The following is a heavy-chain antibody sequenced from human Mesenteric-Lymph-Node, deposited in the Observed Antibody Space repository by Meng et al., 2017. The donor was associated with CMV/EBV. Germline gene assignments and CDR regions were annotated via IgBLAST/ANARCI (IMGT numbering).Heavy chain of an antibody. CDR1: GFTFSSCS. D-gene: IGHD6-13*01. V-gene: IGHV3-21*01. Sequence: GESLKISCTASGFTFSSCSMNWVRQAPGKGLEWVSSISSSSSYIYYADSVKGRFTISRDNAKNSLYLQMNSLRAEDTAVYYCARERGRQQLVRDYYYYYGMDVWGQGTTVTVSS. CDR2: ISSSSSYI. J-gene: IGHJ6*02. CDR3: ARERGRQQLVRDYYYYYGMDV.